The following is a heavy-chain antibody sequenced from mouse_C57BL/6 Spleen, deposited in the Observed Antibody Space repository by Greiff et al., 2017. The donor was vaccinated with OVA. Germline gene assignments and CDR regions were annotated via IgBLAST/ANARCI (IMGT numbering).Heavy chain of an antibody. J-gene: IGHJ2*01. CDR2: INPSNGGT. Sequence: QVQLQQPGTELVKPGASVKLSCKASGYTFTSYWMHWVKQRPGQGLEWIGNINPSNGGTNYNEKFKSKATLTVDKSSSTAYLQLSSLTSEDSAVYYCERNHGSEGYYFDYWGQGTTLTVSS. D-gene: IGHD1-1*01. CDR1: GYTFTSYW. V-gene: IGHV1-53*01. CDR3: ERNHGSEGYYFDY.